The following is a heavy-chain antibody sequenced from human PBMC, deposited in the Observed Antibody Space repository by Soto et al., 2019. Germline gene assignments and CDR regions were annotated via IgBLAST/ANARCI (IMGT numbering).Heavy chain of an antibody. CDR2: ISSSSSYI. Sequence: EVQLVESGGGLVKPGGSLRLSCAASGFTFSSYSMNWVRQAPGKGLEWVSSISSSSSYIYYADSVKGRFTISRDNAKNSLYLQMNSLRAEDTAVYYCARELNSSSWYDVRYYYYGMDVWGEGTTVTVSS. D-gene: IGHD6-13*01. CDR1: GFTFSSYS. CDR3: ARELNSSSWYDVRYYYYGMDV. V-gene: IGHV3-21*01. J-gene: IGHJ6*04.